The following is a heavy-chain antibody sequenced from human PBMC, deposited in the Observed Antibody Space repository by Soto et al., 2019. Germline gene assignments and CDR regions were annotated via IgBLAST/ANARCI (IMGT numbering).Heavy chain of an antibody. CDR1: GGSISSGGYY. CDR3: ARDIKGGDSEGSNWFDP. Sequence: SETLSLTCTVSGGSISSGGYYWSWIRQHPGKGLEWIGYIYYSGSTYYNPSLKSRVTISVDTSKNQFSLKLSSVTAADTAVYYCARDIKGGDSEGSNWFDPWGQGTLVTVSS. V-gene: IGHV4-31*03. CDR2: IYYSGST. D-gene: IGHD2-21*02. J-gene: IGHJ5*02.